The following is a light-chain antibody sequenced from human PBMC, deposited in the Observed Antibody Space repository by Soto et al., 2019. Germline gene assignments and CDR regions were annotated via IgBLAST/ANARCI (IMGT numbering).Light chain of an antibody. CDR1: SSDVGGYKY. J-gene: IGLJ2*01. Sequence: QAVVTQPASVSGSPGQSITISCTGTSSDVGGYKYVSWYQQHPGKAPKLMIYEVINRPSGVSNRFSGSKSGNTASLTISGLQPEDEADYYCSSYASSRTVVFGGGTKLTVL. V-gene: IGLV2-14*01. CDR3: SSYASSRTVV. CDR2: EVI.